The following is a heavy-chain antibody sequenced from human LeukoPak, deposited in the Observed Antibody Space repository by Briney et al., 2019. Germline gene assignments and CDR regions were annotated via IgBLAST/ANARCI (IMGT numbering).Heavy chain of an antibody. CDR3: ARGLDNYDILTGYYRAPADAFDI. CDR2: INHSGST. J-gene: IGHJ3*02. Sequence: SETLSLTCAVYGGSFSVYYWSWIRQPPGKGLEWIGEINHSGSTNYNPSLKSRVTISVDTSKNQFSLKLSSVTAADTAVYYCARGLDNYDILTGYYRAPADAFDIWGQGTMVTVSS. V-gene: IGHV4-34*01. D-gene: IGHD3-9*01. CDR1: GGSFSVYY.